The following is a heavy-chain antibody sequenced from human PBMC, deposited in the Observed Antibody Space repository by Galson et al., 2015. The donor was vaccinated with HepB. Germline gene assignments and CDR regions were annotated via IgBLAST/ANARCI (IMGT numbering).Heavy chain of an antibody. CDR2: IKSKTDGGTT. V-gene: IGHV3-15*01. CDR1: GFTFSNAW. D-gene: IGHD5-18*01. CDR3: TTDRVDTAMVTERGDY. J-gene: IGHJ4*02. Sequence: SLRLSCAASGFTFSNAWMSWVRQAPGKGLEWVGRIKSKTDGGTTDYAAPVKGRFTISRDDSKNTLYLQMNSLKTEDTAVYYCTTDRVDTAMVTERGDYWGQGTLVTVSS.